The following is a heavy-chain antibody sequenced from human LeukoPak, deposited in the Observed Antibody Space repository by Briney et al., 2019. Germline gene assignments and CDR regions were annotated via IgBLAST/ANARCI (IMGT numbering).Heavy chain of an antibody. J-gene: IGHJ4*02. CDR3: AKPQARYYDFWSGTNYFDY. V-gene: IGHV3-23*01. CDR2: ISGSGGST. Sequence: PGGSQRLSCAASGFTFSSYAMSWVRQAPGKGLEWVSAISGSGGSTYYADSVKGRFTISRDNSKNTLYLQMNSLRAEDTAVYYCAKPQARYYDFWSGTNYFDYWGQGTLGTVSS. D-gene: IGHD3-3*01. CDR1: GFTFSSYA.